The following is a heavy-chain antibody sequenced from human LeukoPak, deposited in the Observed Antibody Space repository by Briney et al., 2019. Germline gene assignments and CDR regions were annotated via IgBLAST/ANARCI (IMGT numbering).Heavy chain of an antibody. J-gene: IGHJ4*02. CDR2: FSGGDDDT. D-gene: IGHD5-18*01. CDR1: GFTFSIYA. V-gene: IGHV3-23*01. CDR3: VSRVTSAY. Sequence: GGSLRLSCVASGFTFSIYARNWVRQAPGKGLEWVSGFSGGDDDTHFADSAKGRFTISRDKSKNSLYLQMNSLRDEDTAVYYCVSRVTSAYWGQGIPVTASS.